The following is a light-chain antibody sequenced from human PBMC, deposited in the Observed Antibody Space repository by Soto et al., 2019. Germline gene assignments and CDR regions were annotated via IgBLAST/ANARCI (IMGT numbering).Light chain of an antibody. CDR1: QGISNY. V-gene: IGKV1-27*01. J-gene: IGKJ4*01. CDR3: QKYNSAPPLT. Sequence: DIQMTQSPSSLSASVGDRVTITCRASQGISNYLAWYQQNPGKVPKLLIYAASTLQSAVPSRFSGSGSGTDFTLTISSLQPEDVAAYYCQKYNSAPPLTFGGGTKVEIK. CDR2: AAS.